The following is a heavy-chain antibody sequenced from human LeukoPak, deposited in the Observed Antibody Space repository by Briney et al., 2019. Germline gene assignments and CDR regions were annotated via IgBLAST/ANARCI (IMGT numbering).Heavy chain of an antibody. CDR2: IIPSGCST. D-gene: IGHD5-24*01. J-gene: IGHJ4*02. V-gene: IGHV1-46*01. Sequence: ASVKVSCKASGYTFTSYYIHWVRQAPGQGLEWMGIIIPSGCSTNYPPKFQGRITVTRETSTSIVYMELSRLRSEDTAMYYCVREFRGGTFDFWGQGTLVTVSS. CDR3: VREFRGGTFDF. CDR1: GYTFTSYY.